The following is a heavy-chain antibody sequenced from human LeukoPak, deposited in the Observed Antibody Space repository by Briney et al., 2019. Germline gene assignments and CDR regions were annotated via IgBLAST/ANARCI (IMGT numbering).Heavy chain of an antibody. D-gene: IGHD1-20*01. CDR1: GFSLSTSGVG. CDR2: IYWDDDK. Sequence: SGPTLVKPTQTLTLTCTFSGFSLSTSGVGVGWIRQPPGKALEWLALIYWDDDKRYSPSLKSRLTITKDTSKNQVVLTMTNMDPVDTATYYCAHRKQNPAIAFNWNDVHSFAYWGQGTLVTVSS. J-gene: IGHJ4*02. CDR3: AHRKQNPAIAFNWNDVHSFAY. V-gene: IGHV2-5*02.